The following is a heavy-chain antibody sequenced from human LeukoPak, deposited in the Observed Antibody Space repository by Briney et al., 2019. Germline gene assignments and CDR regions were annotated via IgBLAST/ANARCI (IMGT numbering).Heavy chain of an antibody. CDR2: ISNKGGST. CDR3: VKSGTWADFDS. D-gene: IGHD1-26*01. CDR1: GFTFSSYG. J-gene: IGHJ4*02. Sequence: GGSLRLSCSASGFTFSSYGMHWVRQAPGKGLEYVSGISNKGGSTYYADSVKGRFTISRDNCKNTLHLQMSSLRADDTAVYYCVKSGTWADFDSWGQGTLVTVSS. V-gene: IGHV3-64D*09.